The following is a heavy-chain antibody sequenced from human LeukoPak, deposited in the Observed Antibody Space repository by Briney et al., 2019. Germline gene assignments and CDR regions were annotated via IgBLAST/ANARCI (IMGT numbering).Heavy chain of an antibody. CDR2: IYPGDSDT. CDR1: GYSFTSYW. V-gene: IGHV5-51*01. Sequence: GESLKISCKGSGYSFTSYWIGWVRQMPGKGLEWMGIIYPGDSDTRYSPSFQGQVTISADKSLSTAYLQWSSLKAPDTAMYYCARQGVVVPAAMLVRYGMDVWGQGTTVTVSS. J-gene: IGHJ6*02. CDR3: ARQGVVVPAAMLVRYGMDV. D-gene: IGHD2-2*01.